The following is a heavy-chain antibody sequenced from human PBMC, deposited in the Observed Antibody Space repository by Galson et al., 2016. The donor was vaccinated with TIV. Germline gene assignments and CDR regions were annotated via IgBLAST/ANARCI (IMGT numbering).Heavy chain of an antibody. CDR3: ARGRNYYESGAYWG. D-gene: IGHD3-22*01. V-gene: IGHV1-69*13. CDR1: GVTFNSYA. Sequence: SVKVSCKASGVTFNSYAISWVRQAPGQGLEWMGGITAIFRTANYAQKFQGRVTITADESTSTAYMDLSSLRSEDTAVYYCARGRNYYESGAYWGWGQGNLVTVSS. CDR2: ITAIFRTA. J-gene: IGHJ4*02.